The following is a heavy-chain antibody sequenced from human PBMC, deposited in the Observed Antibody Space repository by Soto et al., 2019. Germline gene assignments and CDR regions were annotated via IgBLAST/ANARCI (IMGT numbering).Heavy chain of an antibody. J-gene: IGHJ4*02. V-gene: IGHV4-59*01. Sequence: PSETLSLTCTVSGGSISNYYWNWIRQSPGKGLEWIGYIYSSGSTHYNPSLQNRVTTSIDTSKNQVSLKVNSVTAADTAVYYCARDHPHSYGVYYFDYWGQGTPVTVS. CDR1: GGSISNYY. D-gene: IGHD5-18*01. CDR3: ARDHPHSYGVYYFDY. CDR2: IYSSGST.